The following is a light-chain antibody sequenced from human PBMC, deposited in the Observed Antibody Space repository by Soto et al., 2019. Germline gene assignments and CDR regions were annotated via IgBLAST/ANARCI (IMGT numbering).Light chain of an antibody. Sequence: DIVMTQSPDSLAVSLAERATINCKSTQSVLYSSNNKNYLAWYQQKAGHPPKLLMYWASTRESGVPDRFSGSGSGTDFTLTISSLQAEDVAVYYCQQYYSSPLTFGGGTKVEIK. CDR3: QQYYSSPLT. V-gene: IGKV4-1*01. CDR1: QSVLYSSNNKNY. CDR2: WAS. J-gene: IGKJ4*01.